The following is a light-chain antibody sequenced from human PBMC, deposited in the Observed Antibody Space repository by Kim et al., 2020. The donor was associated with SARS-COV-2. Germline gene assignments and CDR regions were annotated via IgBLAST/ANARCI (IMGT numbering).Light chain of an antibody. J-gene: IGLJ2*01. Sequence: GKTVPISCTRIRGSIDDNSVQWYQQRPGGVPTTVIYEDDQRPSGVSDRFSGSIDNSSNSASLTISGLRTEDEADYYCQSYNRDNVLFGGGTQLTVL. CDR1: RGSIDDNS. CDR2: EDD. CDR3: QSYNRDNVL. V-gene: IGLV6-57*03.